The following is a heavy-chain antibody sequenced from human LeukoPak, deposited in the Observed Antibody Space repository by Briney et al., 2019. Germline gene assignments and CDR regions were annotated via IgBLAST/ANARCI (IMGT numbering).Heavy chain of an antibody. CDR3: ARVSGNYYRWFDS. J-gene: IGHJ5*01. Sequence: GGSLRLSCAASRFTFSSYWMSWVRQAPGKGLEWVANIKQDGSEKYYVDSVKGRFTISRDNAKNSLYLQMNSLRAEDTAVYYCARVSGNYYRWFDSWGQGTLVTVSS. D-gene: IGHD1-26*01. CDR1: RFTFSSYW. CDR2: IKQDGSEK. V-gene: IGHV3-7*03.